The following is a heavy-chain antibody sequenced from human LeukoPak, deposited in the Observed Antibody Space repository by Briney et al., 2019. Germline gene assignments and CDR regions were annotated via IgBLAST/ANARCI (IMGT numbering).Heavy chain of an antibody. D-gene: IGHD6-19*01. V-gene: IGHV3-64*01. J-gene: IGHJ4*02. Sequence: GGSLRLSCAASGFTLRSYSMHWVRQAPGKGLEFVSAISSNGRSTYYANSVKGGFTISRDNSKNTLYLQMGSLRTEDMAVYYCARVDYGSGCDSWGQGTLVTVSS. CDR3: ARVDYGSGCDS. CDR1: GFTLRSYS. CDR2: ISSNGRST.